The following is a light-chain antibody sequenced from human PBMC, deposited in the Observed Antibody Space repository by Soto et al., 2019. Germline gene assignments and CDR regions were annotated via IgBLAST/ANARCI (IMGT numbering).Light chain of an antibody. CDR3: SSYAGSVL. CDR2: EVS. CDR1: SSDVGGYDY. J-gene: IGLJ2*01. V-gene: IGLV2-8*01. Sequence: QSVLTQPPSASGSPGQSVTISCTGTSSDVGGYDYVSWYQQHPGQAPKLIIYEVSKRPSGVPDRFSGSKSGNTASLTVSGLQADDEADYYCSSYAGSVLFGGGTKLIVL.